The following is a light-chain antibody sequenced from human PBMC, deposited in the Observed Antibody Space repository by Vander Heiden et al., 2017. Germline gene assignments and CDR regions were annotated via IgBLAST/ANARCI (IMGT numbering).Light chain of an antibody. J-gene: IGLJ2*01. CDR3: CSYAGSSTWI. CDR1: SSDIGSYNF. Sequence: QSALTQPASVSGSPGQSITISCTGTSSDIGSYNFVSWYQQHPGKAPKLMIYEDNKRPSGVSNRFSGSKSGNTASLTISGLQAEDEADYYCCSYAGSSTWIFGGGTKVTVL. CDR2: EDN. V-gene: IGLV2-23*01.